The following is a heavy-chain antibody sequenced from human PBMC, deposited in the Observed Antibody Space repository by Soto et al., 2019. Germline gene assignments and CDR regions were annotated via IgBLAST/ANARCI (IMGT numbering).Heavy chain of an antibody. V-gene: IGHV5-51*01. CDR2: IYPGDSDT. J-gene: IGHJ4*02. D-gene: IGHD3-3*01. CDR3: ALTFWFLRGPFDY. CDR1: GYSFTSYW. Sequence: GESLKISCKGSGYSFTSYWIGWVRQMPGKGPEWMGIIYPGDSDTRYSPSFQGQVTISADKSISTAYLQWSSLKASDTAMYYCALTFWFLRGPFDYWGQGTLVTVSS.